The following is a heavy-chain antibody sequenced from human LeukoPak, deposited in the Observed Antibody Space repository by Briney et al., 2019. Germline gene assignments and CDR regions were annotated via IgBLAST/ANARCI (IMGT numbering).Heavy chain of an antibody. CDR2: ITRSGQAV. J-gene: IGHJ4*02. CDR1: GFTFSSYE. V-gene: IGHV3-48*03. CDR3: SKNGAGLLY. D-gene: IGHD6-19*01. Sequence: GGSLRLSCAASGFTFSSYEISWVRQAPGKGVELVSWITRSGQAVKYTHSVKCRFTLSRDNAKKSVYLQMNSLRVEHTAVYFCSKNGAGLLYWLQGTLVT.